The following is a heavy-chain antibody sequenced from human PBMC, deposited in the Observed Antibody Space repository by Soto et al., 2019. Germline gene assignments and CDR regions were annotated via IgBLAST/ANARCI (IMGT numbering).Heavy chain of an antibody. V-gene: IGHV3-30*18. CDR2: ISYDGSNK. J-gene: IGHJ6*02. Sequence: WGSLRLSCAASGFTFSSYGMHWVRQAPGKGLEWVAVISYDGSNKYYADSVKGRFTISRDNSKNTLYLQMNSLRAEDTAVYYCAKEPPAFGYWYPSDYYYGMAVWGQGTTVTVSS. D-gene: IGHD2-8*02. CDR3: AKEPPAFGYWYPSDYYYGMAV. CDR1: GFTFSSYG.